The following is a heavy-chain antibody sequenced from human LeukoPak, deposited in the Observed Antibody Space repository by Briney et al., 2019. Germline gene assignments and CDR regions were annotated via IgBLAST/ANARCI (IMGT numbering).Heavy chain of an antibody. D-gene: IGHD2-8*02. Sequence: PSETLSLTCTVSGGSINNYFWNWIRQPAGKGLEWIGRIYTSGNTNYKPSLKSRVTMSVDTSKNQFSLKLTSVTAADTAVYYCARRPSGFDYWGQGTLVTVSS. J-gene: IGHJ4*02. CDR2: IYTSGNT. CDR3: ARRPSGFDY. CDR1: GGSINNYF. V-gene: IGHV4-4*07.